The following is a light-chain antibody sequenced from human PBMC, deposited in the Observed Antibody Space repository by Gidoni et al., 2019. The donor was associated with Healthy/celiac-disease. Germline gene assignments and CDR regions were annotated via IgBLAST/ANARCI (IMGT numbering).Light chain of an antibody. J-gene: IGKJ2*01. CDR1: QGISSY. CDR2: AAS. V-gene: IGKV1-9*01. Sequence: DIQLTQSPSCLSASVGDRVTITCRASQGISSYLAWYQQKPGKAPKLLIYAASTLHSGVPSRFSGSGSGTDFTLTISSLQPEDFATYYCQQLNSYPPYTFGQGTKLEIK. CDR3: QQLNSYPPYT.